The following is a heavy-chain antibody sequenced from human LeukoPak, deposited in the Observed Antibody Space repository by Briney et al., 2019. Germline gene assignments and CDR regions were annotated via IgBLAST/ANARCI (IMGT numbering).Heavy chain of an antibody. CDR2: IYTSGST. Sequence: ASQTLSLTCTVSGGSISSGSYYWSWIRQPAGKGLEWIGRIYTSGSTNYNPSLKSRVTISVDTSKNQFSLKLSSVTAADTAVYYCARYIAAAGSVDYWGQGTLVTVSS. D-gene: IGHD6-13*01. CDR1: GGSISSGSYY. J-gene: IGHJ4*02. CDR3: ARYIAAAGSVDY. V-gene: IGHV4-61*02.